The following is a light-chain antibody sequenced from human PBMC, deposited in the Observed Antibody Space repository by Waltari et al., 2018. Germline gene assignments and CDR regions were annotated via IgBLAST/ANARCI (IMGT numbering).Light chain of an antibody. Sequence: QSVLTQPPSASGTPGPRVTIPCSGSSSNIGSYFVYWYQQLPGTAPKLLIYRNNQRPSGVPDRFSGSTSGTSASLAISGLRSEDEADYYCVVWDDSLSGRVFGGGTKLTVL. CDR2: RNN. CDR1: SSNIGSYF. J-gene: IGLJ3*02. CDR3: VVWDDSLSGRV. V-gene: IGLV1-47*01.